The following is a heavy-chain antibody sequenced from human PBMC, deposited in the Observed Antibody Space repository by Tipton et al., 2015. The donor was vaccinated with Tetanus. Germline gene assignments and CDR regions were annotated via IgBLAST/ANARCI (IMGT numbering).Heavy chain of an antibody. J-gene: IGHJ3*02. Sequence: QLVQSGAEVKKPGASVKVSCKASGYTFTSYGISWVRQAPGQGLEWMGWISAYNGNTNYAQKLQGRVTMTTDTSTSTAYMELRSLRSDDTAVYYCARDVSITMIVVVSAFDIWGQGTMVTVSS. D-gene: IGHD3-22*01. V-gene: IGHV1-18*01. CDR2: ISAYNGNT. CDR1: GYTFTSYG. CDR3: ARDVSITMIVVVSAFDI.